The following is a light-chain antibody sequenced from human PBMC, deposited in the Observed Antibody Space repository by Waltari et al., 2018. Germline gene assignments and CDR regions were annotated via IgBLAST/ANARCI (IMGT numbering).Light chain of an antibody. Sequence: QSVLTQPPSVSGAPGQRVILPCTGSDSNIGAGYELPWYQQLPGAAPKLLIYGNNNRPSGVPDRFSASKSGTSVSLAITGLQTDDEADYYCQSFDSSLNGYVFGTGTQVTVL. CDR2: GNN. J-gene: IGLJ1*01. V-gene: IGLV1-40*01. CDR1: DSNIGAGYE. CDR3: QSFDSSLNGYV.